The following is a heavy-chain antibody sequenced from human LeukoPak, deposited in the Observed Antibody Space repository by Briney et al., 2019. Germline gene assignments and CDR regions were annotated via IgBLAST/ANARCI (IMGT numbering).Heavy chain of an antibody. CDR2: ISRSSATV. V-gene: IGHV3-48*01. D-gene: IGHD1-7*01. CDR1: GYTFSNFD. CDR3: ARVEGTTGQGFDY. J-gene: IGHJ4*02. Sequence: GGSLRLSCSVAGYTFSNFDMNWVRQTPGKGLEWVSDISRSSATVYYAGSVQGRFTISRDNAKNLLYLQMNSLTAEDTAVYYCARVEGTTGQGFDYWGQGALVTVSS.